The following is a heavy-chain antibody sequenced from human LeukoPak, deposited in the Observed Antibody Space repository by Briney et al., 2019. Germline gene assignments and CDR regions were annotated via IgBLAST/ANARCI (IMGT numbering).Heavy chain of an antibody. J-gene: IGHJ4*02. CDR1: GDTFRSYA. D-gene: IGHD2-2*01. Sequence: SAKVFCKASGDTFRSYAISWVRHAPGQGREWVGVIIPIFGTANDAQKFQGRVTITADESTSNDYKELSSLRSEDTAVYYCATLRYCSSTSCLKVIDYWGQGTLVTVSS. CDR3: ATLRYCSSTSCLKVIDY. CDR2: IIPIFGTA. V-gene: IGHV1-69*01.